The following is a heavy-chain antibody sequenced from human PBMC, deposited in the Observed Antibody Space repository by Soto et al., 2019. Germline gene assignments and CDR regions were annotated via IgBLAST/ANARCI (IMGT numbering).Heavy chain of an antibody. V-gene: IGHV3-48*03. CDR1: GFTFSSYE. CDR2: IRSSGTTI. J-gene: IGHJ5*02. Sequence: EVQLVESGGGLVQPGGSLRLSCAASGFTFSSYEMNWVRQAPGKGLEWVSYIRSSGTTIYYADSVKGRFTISRDNDKNSLDLQMNSLRAEDTAVYYCARGCSSTSCYLGNWFDPWGQGTLVTVSS. D-gene: IGHD2-2*01. CDR3: ARGCSSTSCYLGNWFDP.